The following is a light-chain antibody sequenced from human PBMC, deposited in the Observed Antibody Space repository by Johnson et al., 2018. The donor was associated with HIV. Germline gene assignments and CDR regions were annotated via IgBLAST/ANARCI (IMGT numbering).Light chain of an antibody. Sequence: QSVLTQPPSVSAAPGQKVTISCSGSSSNIGRNYVSWYQQLPGTAPKLLIFDNNKRPSGIPDRFSGSKSGTSATLGITGLQTGDEADYYCGTWGGVFGTGTKVTVL. V-gene: IGLV1-51*01. CDR2: DNN. J-gene: IGLJ1*01. CDR3: GTWGGV. CDR1: SSNIGRNY.